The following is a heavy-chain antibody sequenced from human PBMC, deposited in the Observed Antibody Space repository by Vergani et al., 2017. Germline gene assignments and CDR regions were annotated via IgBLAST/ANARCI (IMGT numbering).Heavy chain of an antibody. CDR2: MNPNSGNT. V-gene: IGHV1-8*01. CDR1: GYTFTSYD. J-gene: IGHJ3*02. CDR3: ARGRXTNGVCYFNDAFDI. D-gene: IGHD2-8*01. Sequence: QVQLVQSGAEVKKPGASVKVSCKASGYTFTSYDINWVRQATGQGLEWMGWMNPNSGNTGYAQKFQGRVTMTRNTSISTAYMELSSLRSEDTAVYYCARGRXTNGVCYFNDAFDIWGQGTMVTVSS.